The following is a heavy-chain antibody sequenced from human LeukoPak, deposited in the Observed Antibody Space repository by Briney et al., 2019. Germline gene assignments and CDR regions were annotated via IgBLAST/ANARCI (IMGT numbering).Heavy chain of an antibody. Sequence: GGSLRVSCAASGFTFSDYYMNWIRQAPGKGLERVSYISSSGSSMYYADSVKGRFTISRDNAKNSLYLQMNSLTAEDTAVYYCAREYDLLTAYYTDLGYWGQGTLVTVSS. J-gene: IGHJ4*02. CDR2: ISSSGSSM. V-gene: IGHV3-11*01. CDR1: GFTFSDYY. CDR3: AREYDLLTAYYTDLGY. D-gene: IGHD3-9*01.